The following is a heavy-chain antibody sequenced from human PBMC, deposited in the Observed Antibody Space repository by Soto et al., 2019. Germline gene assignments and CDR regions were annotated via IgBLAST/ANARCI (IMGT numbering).Heavy chain of an antibody. CDR1: GGSFSGYY. CDR3: ARGLRIAAAYFDY. V-gene: IGHV4-34*01. D-gene: IGHD6-13*01. Sequence: ASETLSLTCAVYGGSFSGYYWSWIRQPPGKGLEWIGEINHSGSTNYNPSLKSRVTISVDTSKNQFSLKLSSVTAADTAVYYCARGLRIAAAYFDYWGQGTLVTVSS. CDR2: INHSGST. J-gene: IGHJ4*02.